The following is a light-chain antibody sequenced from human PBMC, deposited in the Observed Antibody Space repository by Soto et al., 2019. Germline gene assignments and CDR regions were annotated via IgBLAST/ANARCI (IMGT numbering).Light chain of an antibody. V-gene: IGKV1-27*01. Sequence: DIQMTQSPSSLSASVGDRVTITCRASQGISNYLAWYQQKPGKVPKLLIYAASTLQSGVPSRFSGSVSGTDFTLIISSLQPEDVATYYCQQYNSAPWTFGQGTKVEIK. J-gene: IGKJ1*01. CDR3: QQYNSAPWT. CDR2: AAS. CDR1: QGISNY.